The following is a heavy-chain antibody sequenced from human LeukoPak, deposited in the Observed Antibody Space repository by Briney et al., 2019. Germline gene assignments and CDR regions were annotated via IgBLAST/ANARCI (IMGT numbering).Heavy chain of an antibody. J-gene: IGHJ2*01. D-gene: IGHD3-22*01. CDR3: ARRRYYYDSSGCYYGEGYWYFDL. CDR2: IYPGDSDT. V-gene: IGHV5-51*01. CDR1: GYSFTSYW. Sequence: GKSLKISCKGSGYSFTSYWIGWVRQMPGKGLEWMGIIYPGDSDTRYSPSFQGQVTISADKSISTAYLQWSSLKASDTAMYYCARRRYYYDSSGCYYGEGYWYFDLWGRGTLVTVSS.